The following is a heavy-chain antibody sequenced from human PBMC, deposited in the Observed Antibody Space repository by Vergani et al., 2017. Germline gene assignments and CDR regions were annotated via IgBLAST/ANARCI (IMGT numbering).Heavy chain of an antibody. V-gene: IGHV3-66*01. CDR2: IYSGGST. J-gene: IGHJ4*02. D-gene: IGHD3-10*01. Sequence: EVQLVESGGGLVQPGGSLRLSCAAFGFTFSSYWMSWVRQAPGKGLEWVSVIYSGGSTYYADSVKGRFTISRDNSKNTLYLQMNSLRAEDTAVYYCARDLGYYGSGLGYWGQGTLVTVSS. CDR3: ARDLGYYGSGLGY. CDR1: GFTFSSYW.